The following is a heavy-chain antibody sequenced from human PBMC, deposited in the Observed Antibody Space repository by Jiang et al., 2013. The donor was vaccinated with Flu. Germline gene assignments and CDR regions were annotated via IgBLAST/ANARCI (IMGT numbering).Heavy chain of an antibody. V-gene: IGHV4-59*01. D-gene: IGHD1-26*01. Sequence: IYYSGSTNYNPSLKSRVTISVDTSKNQFSLKLSSVTAADTAVYYCARALGSGSYYFSHYFDYWGQGTLVTVSS. CDR3: ARALGSGSYYFSHYFDY. J-gene: IGHJ4*02. CDR2: IYYSGST.